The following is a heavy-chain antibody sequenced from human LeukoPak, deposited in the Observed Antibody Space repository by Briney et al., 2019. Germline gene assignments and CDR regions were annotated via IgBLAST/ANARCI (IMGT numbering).Heavy chain of an antibody. Sequence: SETLSLTCAVDGGSFSDYFWSWIRQPAGKGLEWIGRIYTSGSTNYNPSLKSRVTMSVDTSKNQFSLKLSSVTAADTAVYYCASGELPYYFDYWGQGTLVTVSS. V-gene: IGHV4-59*10. D-gene: IGHD1-26*01. CDR3: ASGELPYYFDY. J-gene: IGHJ4*02. CDR2: IYTSGST. CDR1: GGSFSDYF.